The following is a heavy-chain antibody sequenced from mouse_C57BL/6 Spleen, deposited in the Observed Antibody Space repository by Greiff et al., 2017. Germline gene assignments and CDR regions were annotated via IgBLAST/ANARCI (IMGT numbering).Heavy chain of an antibody. Sequence: ESGPGLVKPSQSLSLTCSVTGYSITSGYYWNWIRQFPGNKLEWMGYISYDGSNNYNPSLKNRISITLDTSKNQVFLKLNSVTTEDTATYYCARGEDGNYVGGYFDVWGTGTTVTVSS. D-gene: IGHD2-1*01. CDR1: GYSITSGYY. V-gene: IGHV3-6*01. J-gene: IGHJ1*03. CDR3: ARGEDGNYVGGYFDV. CDR2: ISYDGSN.